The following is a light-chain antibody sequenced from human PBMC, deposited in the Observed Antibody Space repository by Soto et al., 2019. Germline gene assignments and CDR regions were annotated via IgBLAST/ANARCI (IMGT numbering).Light chain of an antibody. J-gene: IGKJ1*01. CDR1: QYVRNW. V-gene: IGKV1-5*03. Sequence: DIQMTQSPSTLSASVGDGVTISCRASQYVRNWLAWYQQKPGKAPRLLISKASSLQDGVPSRFSGSGSGTQFTLNITSLQPDDVATHYCQQYNTFSRTFGQGTRVDIK. CDR2: KAS. CDR3: QQYNTFSRT.